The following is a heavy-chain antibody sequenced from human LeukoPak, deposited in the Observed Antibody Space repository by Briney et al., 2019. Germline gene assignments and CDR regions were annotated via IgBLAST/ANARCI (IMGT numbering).Heavy chain of an antibody. CDR3: ARMVDSSGYYPD. V-gene: IGHV1-8*01. Sequence: ASVKVSCKASGYTFTSYDINWVRQATGQGLEWMGWMNPNSGNTGYAQKVQGRVTMTRNTSISTAYIELSSLRSEGTAVYYCARMVDSSGYYPDWGQGTLVTVSS. CDR1: GYTFTSYD. CDR2: MNPNSGNT. D-gene: IGHD3-22*01. J-gene: IGHJ4*02.